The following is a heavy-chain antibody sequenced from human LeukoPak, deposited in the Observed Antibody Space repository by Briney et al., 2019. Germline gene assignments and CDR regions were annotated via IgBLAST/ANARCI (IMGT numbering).Heavy chain of an antibody. D-gene: IGHD5-18*01. J-gene: IGHJ5*02. Sequence: PSETLSLTCTVSGGSVSSSTNYWGWIRQPPGKGLEWIGTIYYSGSTYYNPSLKSRVSLSVDTSKNQFSLKLSSVTAADTAVYYCARHVKYIQLWSWFDRWGQGTLVTVSS. CDR3: ARHVKYIQLWSWFDR. CDR1: GGSVSSSTNY. CDR2: IYYSGST. V-gene: IGHV4-39*01.